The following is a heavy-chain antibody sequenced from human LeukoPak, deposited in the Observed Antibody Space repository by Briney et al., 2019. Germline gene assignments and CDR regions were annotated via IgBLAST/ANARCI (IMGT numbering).Heavy chain of an antibody. Sequence: GGSLRLSCAASGFTFSSYGMHWVRQAPGKGLEWVAFIRYDGSNKYYADSVKGRFTISRDNSKNTLYLQMNSLRAEDTAVYYCAKGRPSCGYSHFDYWGRGTLVTVSS. CDR3: AKGRPSCGYSHFDY. CDR1: GFTFSSYG. D-gene: IGHD3-22*01. CDR2: IRYDGSNK. J-gene: IGHJ4*02. V-gene: IGHV3-30*02.